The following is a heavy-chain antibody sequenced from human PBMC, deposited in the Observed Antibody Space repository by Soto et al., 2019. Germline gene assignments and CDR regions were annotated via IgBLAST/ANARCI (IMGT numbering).Heavy chain of an antibody. V-gene: IGHV4-4*07. Sequence: SETLSLTCTVSGASISGYYWSWIRKSAGKGLEWIGRIYATGTTDYNPSLKSRVMMSVDTSKKQFSLRLRSVTAADTAVYYCVRDGTKTLRDWFDPWGQGQWSPSPQ. CDR2: IYATGTT. J-gene: IGHJ5*02. CDR3: VRDGTKTLRDWFDP. D-gene: IGHD1-1*01. CDR1: GASISGYY.